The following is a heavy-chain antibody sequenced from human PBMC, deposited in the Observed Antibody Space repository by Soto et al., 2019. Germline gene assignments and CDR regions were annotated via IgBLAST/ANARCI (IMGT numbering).Heavy chain of an antibody. CDR2: IKGDGSAK. CDR1: GFTIRGYW. V-gene: IGHV3-7*01. D-gene: IGHD3-3*01. Sequence: EVQLVESGGGLVQPGGSLRLSCAASGFTIRGYWMNWVRQAPGKGLEWVANIKGDGSAKFYVDSVKGRFTISRDDARSSLYLQMNSLRVDDTAIYYCTIGAYGGQGTLVTVSS. J-gene: IGHJ4*02. CDR3: TIGAY.